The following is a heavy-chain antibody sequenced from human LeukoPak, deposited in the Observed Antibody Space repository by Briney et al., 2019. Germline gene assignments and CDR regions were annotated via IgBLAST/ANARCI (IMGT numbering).Heavy chain of an antibody. J-gene: IGHJ4*02. CDR1: GYTFTSYY. CDR3: ARRGGCISTSCNLDY. CDR2: INPNGGGT. V-gene: IGHV1-46*03. D-gene: IGHD2-2*01. Sequence: ASVKVSYKTSGYTFTSYYMHWMRQAPGQGFEWVGMINPNGGGTSSAQKFQGRVTLTRDTSTSTVYMDLSSLRSEDTAIYYCARRGGCISTSCNLDYWGQGTLVTVSS.